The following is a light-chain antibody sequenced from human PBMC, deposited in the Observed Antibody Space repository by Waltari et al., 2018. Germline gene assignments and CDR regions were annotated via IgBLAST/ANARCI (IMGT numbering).Light chain of an antibody. Sequence: QSALTQPASVSGSPGQSITISCTGTSSDVGGYDFVSWYQQHPGKAPKFLIYDVSQRPSGGADRCPGSRSGNTASLTIARLQAEDEADYYCSSYTSNVTWVFGAGTKVTVL. CDR3: SSYTSNVTWV. CDR2: DVS. V-gene: IGLV2-14*03. J-gene: IGLJ3*02. CDR1: SSDVGGYDF.